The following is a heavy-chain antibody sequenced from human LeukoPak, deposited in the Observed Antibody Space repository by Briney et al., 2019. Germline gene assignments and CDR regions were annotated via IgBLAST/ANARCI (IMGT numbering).Heavy chain of an antibody. V-gene: IGHV1-69*01. CDR1: RGTFSSYA. D-gene: IGHD2-2*01. Sequence: GSSVKVSCKASRGTFSSYAICWVRQAPGQGLEWMGGSIPMFGTANYAQKFQGRVTITADESTTTAYMELSSLRSDDTAVYYCARVGTYCSSTSCYVRDYWGQGTLVTVSS. CDR3: ARVGTYCSSTSCYVRDY. CDR2: SIPMFGTA. J-gene: IGHJ4*02.